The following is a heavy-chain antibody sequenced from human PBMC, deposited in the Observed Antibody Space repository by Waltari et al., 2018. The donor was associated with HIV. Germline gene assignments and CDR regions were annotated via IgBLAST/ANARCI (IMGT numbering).Heavy chain of an antibody. D-gene: IGHD2-15*01. CDR1: GFTFSSSW. CDR3: AREGGRDCSGGSCYIDY. J-gene: IGHJ4*02. CDR2: INQGGSET. Sequence: DVEVVESGGGLVQPGGSLRLSCAVSGFTFSSSWMSWVRQAPGKGLAWGANINQGGSETYYVDSVEGRFTISRDNGRNLIYLQMNRLRAEDTAMYYCAREGGRDCSGGSCYIDYWGQGTLVAVSS. V-gene: IGHV3-7*01.